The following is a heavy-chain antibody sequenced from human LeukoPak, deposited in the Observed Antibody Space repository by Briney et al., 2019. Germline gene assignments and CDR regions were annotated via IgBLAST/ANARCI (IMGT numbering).Heavy chain of an antibody. Sequence: ASVTVSCRASVYPFTAYFIYWVRQAPGRGREWIGWINPNSGGTNSAQKCQDRVTMTRDTSVSSVYMELSSLRYDDTAVYYCAKSGYGFGYGWAVAVWGKGTTVTVSS. J-gene: IGHJ6*04. CDR3: AKSGYGFGYGWAVAV. CDR1: VYPFTAYF. V-gene: IGHV1-2*02. D-gene: IGHD5-18*01. CDR2: INPNSGGT.